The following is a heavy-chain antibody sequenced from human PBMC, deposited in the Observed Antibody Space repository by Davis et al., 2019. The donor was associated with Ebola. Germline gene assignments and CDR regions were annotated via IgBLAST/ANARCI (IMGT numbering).Heavy chain of an antibody. V-gene: IGHV4-59*12. D-gene: IGHD3-22*01. CDR3: ARDKYYYDSSGYYYDYYYGMDV. CDR2: IYYSGST. J-gene: IGHJ6*02. CDR1: GGSISSYY. Sequence: SETLSLTCTVSGGSISSYYWSWIRQPPGKGLEWIGYIYYSGSTNYNPSLKSRVTMSLDTSKNQFSLKLSSVTAADTAVYYCARDKYYYDSSGYYYDYYYGMDVWGQGTTVTVSS.